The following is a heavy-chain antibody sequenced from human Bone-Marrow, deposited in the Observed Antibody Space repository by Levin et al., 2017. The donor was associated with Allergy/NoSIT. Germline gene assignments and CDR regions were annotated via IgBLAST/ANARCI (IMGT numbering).Heavy chain of an antibody. D-gene: IGHD5-12*01. Sequence: GESLKISCVTSGFTFDDFALTWVRQAPGAGLEWISDITWNGGTTQYTDAVRGRFTISRDNSKNMVYLQMNSLRVEDTAIYYCARDKSGYGLGEASDMWGQGTTVTVSS. J-gene: IGHJ6*02. V-gene: IGHV3-20*04. CDR1: GFTFDDFA. CDR2: ITWNGGTT. CDR3: ARDKSGYGLGEASDM.